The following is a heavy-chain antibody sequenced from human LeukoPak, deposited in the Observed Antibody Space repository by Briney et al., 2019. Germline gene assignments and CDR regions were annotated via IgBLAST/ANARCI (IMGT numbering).Heavy chain of an antibody. V-gene: IGHV1-2*06. Sequence: ASVKVSCKXSGYIFTGYYMHWVRQAPGQGLEWMGRINPNSGGTNYAQKFQGRVTMTRDTSISTAYMELSRLRSDDTAVYYCARVLAGDYLDYWGQGTLVTVSS. D-gene: IGHD4-17*01. CDR2: INPNSGGT. J-gene: IGHJ4*02. CDR3: ARVLAGDYLDY. CDR1: GYIFTGYY.